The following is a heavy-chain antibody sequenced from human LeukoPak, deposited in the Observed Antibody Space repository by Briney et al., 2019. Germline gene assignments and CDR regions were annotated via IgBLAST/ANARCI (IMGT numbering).Heavy chain of an antibody. J-gene: IGHJ4*02. CDR1: GYTFINYF. D-gene: IGHD6-13*01. V-gene: IGHV1-46*01. CDR3: ARDPTSSSVLDF. CDR2: INPSDTTT. Sequence: ASVNVSFTASGYTFINYFMHWVRQAPGQGLEWMGVINPSDTTTSYAQNFQGRVTMTRDTSTSTVYMELSSLRSEDTAVYYCARDPTSSSVLDFWGQGTLVTVSS.